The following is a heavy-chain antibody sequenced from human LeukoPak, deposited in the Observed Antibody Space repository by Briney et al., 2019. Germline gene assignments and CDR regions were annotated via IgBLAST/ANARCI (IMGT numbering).Heavy chain of an antibody. Sequence: GGSLRLPCVVSGFIFSDYEMNWVRQAPGNGLERVAYITSRGDATEYADSVKGRFTISRDSPKNSLYLQMNSLRAEDTGVYYCATLGHPFDYWGQGTLVTVSS. CDR3: ATLGHPFDY. CDR1: GFIFSDYE. CDR2: ITSRGDAT. V-gene: IGHV3-48*03. J-gene: IGHJ4*02.